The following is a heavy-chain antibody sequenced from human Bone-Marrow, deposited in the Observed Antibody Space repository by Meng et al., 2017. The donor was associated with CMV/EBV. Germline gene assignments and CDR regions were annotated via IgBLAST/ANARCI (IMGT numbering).Heavy chain of an antibody. CDR1: GFTLSDYY. CDR3: VREDVGDYFFDT. D-gene: IGHD4-17*01. J-gene: IGHJ4*02. CDR2: ISGSGNTI. Sequence: GGSLRLSCAASGFTLSDYYVSWIRQAPGKGLEWISYISGSGNTIHYAGSVRGRFIISRDTPKNSVYLQMDRLRAEDTALYYCVREDVGDYFFDTWAQGTLVTVSS. V-gene: IGHV3-11*01.